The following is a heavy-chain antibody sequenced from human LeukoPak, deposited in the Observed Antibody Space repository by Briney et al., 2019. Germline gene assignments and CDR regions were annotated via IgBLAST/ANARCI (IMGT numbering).Heavy chain of an antibody. D-gene: IGHD3-9*01. CDR2: IYYSGST. Sequence: SETLSLTCTVSGGSISSGDYYWSWIRQPPGKGLEWIGYIYYSGSTYYNPSLKSRVTISVDTSKNHFSLKLSSVTAADTAVYYCARVPNCDITVDYWGQGTLVTVSS. V-gene: IGHV4-30-4*01. CDR1: GGSISSGDYY. CDR3: ARVPNCDITVDY. J-gene: IGHJ4*02.